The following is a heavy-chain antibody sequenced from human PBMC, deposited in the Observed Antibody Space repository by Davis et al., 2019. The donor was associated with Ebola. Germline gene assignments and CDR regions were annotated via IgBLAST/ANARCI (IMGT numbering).Heavy chain of an antibody. Sequence: SETLSLTCAVYGGSFSGYYWSWIRQPPGKGLEWIGYIYYSGSTNYNPSLKSRVTISVDTSKNQFSLKLSSVTAADTAVYYCATGWNFDYWGQGTLVTVSS. V-gene: IGHV4-59*01. CDR3: ATGWNFDY. J-gene: IGHJ4*02. CDR2: IYYSGST. D-gene: IGHD6-19*01. CDR1: GGSFSGYY.